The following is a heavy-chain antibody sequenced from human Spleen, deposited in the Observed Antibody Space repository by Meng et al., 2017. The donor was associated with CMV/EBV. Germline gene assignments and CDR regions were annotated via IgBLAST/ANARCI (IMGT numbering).Heavy chain of an antibody. J-gene: IGHJ6*02. CDR1: GFTFSTYW. D-gene: IGHD4-11*01. Sequence: GGSLRLSCAASGFTFSTYWMSWVRQAPGKGLEWVANIKQDGSERYYVDSVKGRFTISRDNAKNSLSLQMNSLRAGDTAVYYCARGSPTTTGIPYYYYGMDVWGQGTTVTVSS. CDR2: IKQDGSER. CDR3: ARGSPTTTGIPYYYYGMDV. V-gene: IGHV3-7*01.